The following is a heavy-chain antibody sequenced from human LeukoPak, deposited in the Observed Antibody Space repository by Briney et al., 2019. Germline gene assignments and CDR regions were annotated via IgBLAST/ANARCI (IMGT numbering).Heavy chain of an antibody. CDR1: GFSLSSYW. Sequence: PGGSLRLSCVTSGFSLSSYWMHWVRQAPGKGLVWVSDINPDGTNTNYADSVKGRFTMSRDNAKNTLYLQMNGLTADDTAVYYCVTAGHYFMDVWGKGTTVTVSS. CDR3: VTAGHYFMDV. CDR2: INPDGTNT. J-gene: IGHJ6*03. V-gene: IGHV3-74*01.